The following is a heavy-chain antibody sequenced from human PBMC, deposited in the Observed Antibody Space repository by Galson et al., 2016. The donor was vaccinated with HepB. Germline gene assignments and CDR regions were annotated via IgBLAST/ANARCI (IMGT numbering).Heavy chain of an antibody. CDR2: INQDGSEK. CDR3: ARDPSFGVYVPGFDI. V-gene: IGHV3-7*01. J-gene: IGHJ3*02. Sequence: SLRLSCAASGFTFSHYWMNWVRQAPGKGLEWVAIINQDGSEKYSVDSLKGRFTISRDNAKNSLYLQMNSLRAEDTAVYYCARDPSFGVYVPGFDIWGQGTMVTVSS. CDR1: GFTFSHYW. D-gene: IGHD5/OR15-5a*01.